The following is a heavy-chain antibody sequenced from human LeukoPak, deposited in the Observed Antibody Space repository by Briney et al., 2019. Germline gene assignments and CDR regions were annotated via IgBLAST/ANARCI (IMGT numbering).Heavy chain of an antibody. CDR2: ISGSGGST. CDR1: GFTFSSYA. J-gene: IGHJ4*02. CDR3: AKSGRGDPSYFDY. V-gene: IGHV3-23*01. D-gene: IGHD7-27*01. Sequence: PGGSLRLSCAASGFTFSSYAMSWVRQAPGKGLEWVSVISGSGGSTYYADSVKGRFTISRDNSKNTLYLQMNSLRAEDTAVYYCAKSGRGDPSYFDYWGQGTLVTVSS.